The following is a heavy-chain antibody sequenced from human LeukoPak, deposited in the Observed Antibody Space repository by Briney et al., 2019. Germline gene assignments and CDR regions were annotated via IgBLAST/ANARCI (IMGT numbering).Heavy chain of an antibody. CDR1: GFTFSSYA. D-gene: IGHD3-10*01. J-gene: IGHJ2*01. CDR3: ARLRRGPWHFDL. V-gene: IGHV3-23*01. Sequence: PGGSLRLSCAASGFTFSSYAMSWVRQAPGKGLEWVSAISGSGGSTYYADSVKGRFTISRDNSKNTLYLQMNILRAEDTAVYYCARLRRGPWHFDLWGRGTLVTVSS. CDR2: ISGSGGST.